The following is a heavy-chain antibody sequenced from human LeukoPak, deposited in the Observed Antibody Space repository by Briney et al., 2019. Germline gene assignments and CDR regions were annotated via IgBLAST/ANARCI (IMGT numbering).Heavy chain of an antibody. J-gene: IGHJ4*02. V-gene: IGHV3-48*02. CDR2: IRSSRSKI. CDR1: RFTYSSYS. CDR3: ARDFRYDFDY. D-gene: IGHD5-12*01. Sequence: GGSLRLSRGSCRFTYSSYSEHWVRQPRGKGLEWVSYIRSSRSKIYYADSVKGRFTISRHSPKHSLHVQVKRLRDKHAAVCYCARDFRYDFDYGGEGTLLTV.